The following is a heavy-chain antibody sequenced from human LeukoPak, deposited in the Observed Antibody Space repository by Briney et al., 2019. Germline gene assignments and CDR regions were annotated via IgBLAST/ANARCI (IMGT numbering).Heavy chain of an antibody. V-gene: IGHV4-39*01. D-gene: IGHD3-22*01. Sequence: SETLSLTCTVSGGSITSSSYYWGWIRQPPGKGLEWIGSMYCSGSTYYNPSLKSRVTISVDTSMHQFSLKLSSVTAADTAVYYCARHSTGPYDSSGYYYSAYWGQGTLVTVSS. CDR3: ARHSTGPYDSSGYYYSAY. CDR2: MYCSGST. CDR1: GGSITSSSYY. J-gene: IGHJ4*02.